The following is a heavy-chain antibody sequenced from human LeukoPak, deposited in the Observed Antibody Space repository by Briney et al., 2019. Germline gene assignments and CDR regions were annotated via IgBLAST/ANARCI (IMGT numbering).Heavy chain of an antibody. CDR2: IYSDNT. Sequence: GGSLRLSCTVSGFTVSSNSMSWVRQAPGKGLEWVSFIYSDNTHYSDSVKGRFTVSRDNSKNTLYLQMKSLRAEDTAVYYCAKGGGYEAQYYYYYLDVWGKGTTVTISS. V-gene: IGHV3-66*03. CDR1: GFTVSSNS. CDR3: AKGGGYEAQYYYYYLDV. D-gene: IGHD5-12*01. J-gene: IGHJ6*03.